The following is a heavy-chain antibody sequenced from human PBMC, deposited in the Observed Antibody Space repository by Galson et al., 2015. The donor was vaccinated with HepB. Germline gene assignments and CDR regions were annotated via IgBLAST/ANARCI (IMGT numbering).Heavy chain of an antibody. CDR2: IYYSGST. V-gene: IGHV4-39*01. D-gene: IGHD2-2*01. CDR3: ARQRYCSSTSCYLGDYYYYYGMDV. J-gene: IGHJ6*02. Sequence: ETLSLTCTVSGGSISSSSYYRGWIRQPPGKGLEWIGSIYYSGSTYYNPSLKSRVTISVDTSRNQFSLKLSSVTAADTAVYYCARQRYCSSTSCYLGDYYYYYGMDVWGQGTTVTVSS. CDR1: GGSISSSSYY.